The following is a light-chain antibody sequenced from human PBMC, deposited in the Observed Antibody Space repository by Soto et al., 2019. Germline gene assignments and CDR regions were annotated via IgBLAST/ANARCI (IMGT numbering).Light chain of an antibody. CDR1: QTIRSNY. V-gene: IGKV3-20*01. CDR3: QQYGSSTWT. CDR2: GAS. J-gene: IGKJ1*01. Sequence: ETVLTQSPGTLSLSPGERATLSCRASQTIRSNYLAWYRQTPGQAPSLLIYGASNRATGIADRFSGSGSGTDFTLIISRLEPEDFALYYCQQYGSSTWTFGQGTKVEIK.